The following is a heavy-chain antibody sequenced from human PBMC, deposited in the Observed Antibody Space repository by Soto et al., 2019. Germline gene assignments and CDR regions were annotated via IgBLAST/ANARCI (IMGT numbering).Heavy chain of an antibody. J-gene: IGHJ5*02. V-gene: IGHV1-8*01. D-gene: IGHD3-16*02. CDR1: GYTFTSYD. CDR2: MNPNSGNT. Sequence: QVQLVQSGAEVKKPGASVKVSCKASGYTFTSYDINWVRQATGQGPEWMGWMNPNSGNTGYAQKFQDRVTMTRNTSISTAYMELSSLRSEDTAVYYCARSGRYYDYVWGSYRYSWFDPWGQGTLVTVSS. CDR3: ARSGRYYDYVWGSYRYSWFDP.